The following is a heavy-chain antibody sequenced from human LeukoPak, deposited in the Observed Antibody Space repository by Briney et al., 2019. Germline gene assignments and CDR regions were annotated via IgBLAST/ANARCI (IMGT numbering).Heavy chain of an antibody. D-gene: IGHD4/OR15-4a*01. Sequence: GGSLRLSCAASGFTFSSYWMHWVRQAPGRGLVWVSRIHSDEIRTNYADSVTGRFTISRDNAKNTVYLQMNSLRNEDTAVYYCAREIYGDPVAFDYWGQGALVTVSS. V-gene: IGHV3-74*01. J-gene: IGHJ4*02. CDR2: IHSDEIRT. CDR1: GFTFSSYW. CDR3: AREIYGDPVAFDY.